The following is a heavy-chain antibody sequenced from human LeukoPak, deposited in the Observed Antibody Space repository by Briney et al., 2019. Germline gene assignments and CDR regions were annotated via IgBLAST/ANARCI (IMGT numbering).Heavy chain of an antibody. J-gene: IGHJ4*02. CDR3: ARVHPYYGSGSYYPFYFDY. D-gene: IGHD3-10*01. V-gene: IGHV4-34*01. CDR2: INHSGST. CDR1: GGSFSGYY. Sequence: SETLSLTCAVYGGSFSGYYWSWIRQPPGKGLEWIGEINHSGSTNYNPSLKSRVTISVDTSKNQFSLKLSSVTAADTAVYYCARVHPYYGSGSYYPFYFDYWGQGTLVTVSS.